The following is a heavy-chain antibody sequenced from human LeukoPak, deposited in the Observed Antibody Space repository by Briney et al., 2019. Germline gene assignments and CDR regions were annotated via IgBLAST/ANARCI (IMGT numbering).Heavy chain of an antibody. CDR1: GFTFSSYV. V-gene: IGHV3-74*01. CDR3: ARDWFYKIDY. D-gene: IGHD3-10*01. Sequence: AGGSLRLSCETAGFTFSSYVMHWVRRTPGKGLVWVSRISHDGIISYADSVKGRFTISRDNAKNTLILQMNSLRVEDTAVYYCARDWFYKIDYWGRGTLVTVSS. CDR2: ISHDGII. J-gene: IGHJ4*02.